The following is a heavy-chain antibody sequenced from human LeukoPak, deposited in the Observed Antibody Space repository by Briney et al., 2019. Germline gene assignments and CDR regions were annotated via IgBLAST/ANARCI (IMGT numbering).Heavy chain of an antibody. D-gene: IGHD2-8*01. Sequence: SETLSLTCTVSGGSISSYYWSWIRQPRGKGLEWIGYIYYSGSTNYNPSLKSRVTISVDTSKNQFSLKLSSVTAADTAVYYCARGGPYTELMVYAIWGQGTLVTVSS. CDR3: ARGGPYTELMVYAI. CDR2: IYYSGST. CDR1: GGSISSYY. V-gene: IGHV4-59*01. J-gene: IGHJ4*02.